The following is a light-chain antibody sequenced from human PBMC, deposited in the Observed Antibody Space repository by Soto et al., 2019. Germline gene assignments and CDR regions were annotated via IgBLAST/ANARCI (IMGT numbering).Light chain of an antibody. CDR2: GAS. Sequence: EIVMTQSPATLSVSPGERATLSCRASQSVSSNLAWYQQKPGQAPRLLIYGASTRATGIPARFSGSGSGTEFTLTISSLQSEYFAVYYCQQYNNWSSWTFGQGTKVDIK. V-gene: IGKV3-15*01. CDR3: QQYNNWSSWT. CDR1: QSVSSN. J-gene: IGKJ1*01.